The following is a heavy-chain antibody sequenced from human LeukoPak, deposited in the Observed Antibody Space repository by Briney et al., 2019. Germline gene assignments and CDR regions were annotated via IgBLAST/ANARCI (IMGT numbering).Heavy chain of an antibody. CDR1: GGSISSYY. CDR2: IYYSGTT. CDR3: ARGVYIAAAQYGY. Sequence: SETLSLTCTASGGSISSYYWSWIRQPPGKGLEWIGYIYYSGTTNYNSSLKSRVTISVDTSKNQFSLKLSSVTAADTAVYYCARGVYIAAAQYGYWGQGTLVTVSS. V-gene: IGHV4-59*01. J-gene: IGHJ4*02. D-gene: IGHD6-13*01.